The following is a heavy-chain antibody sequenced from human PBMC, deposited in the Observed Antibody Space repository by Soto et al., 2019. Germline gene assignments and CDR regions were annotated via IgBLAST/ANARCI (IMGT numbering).Heavy chain of an antibody. V-gene: IGHV3-30*18. D-gene: IGHD1-26*01. Sequence: PGGSLRLSCAASGFTFSSYGMHWVRQAPGKGLEWVAVISYDGSNKYYADSVKGRFTISRDNSKNTLYLQMNSLRAEDTAVYYCAKPIVGGSVDYWGQGTLVTVSS. CDR3: AKPIVGGSVDY. CDR1: GFTFSSYG. J-gene: IGHJ4*02. CDR2: ISYDGSNK.